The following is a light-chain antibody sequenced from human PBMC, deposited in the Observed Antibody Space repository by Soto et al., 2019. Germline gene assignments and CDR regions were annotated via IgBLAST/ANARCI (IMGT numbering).Light chain of an antibody. J-gene: IGLJ2*01. CDR1: SGHSSYT. V-gene: IGLV4-60*03. CDR2: LEGSGSY. Sequence: QPVLTQSSSASASLGSSVKLTCTLSSGHSSYTIAWHQQQPGKAPRYLMKLEGSGSYNKGSGVPDRFSGSSSGADRYLTISNLQSEDEADYYCETWDSFAVFGGGTKLTVL. CDR3: ETWDSFAV.